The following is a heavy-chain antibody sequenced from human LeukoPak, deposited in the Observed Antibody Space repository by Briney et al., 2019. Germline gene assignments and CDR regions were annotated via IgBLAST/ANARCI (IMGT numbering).Heavy chain of an antibody. Sequence: ASVKVSCKASGGTFSSYAISWVRQAPGQGLEWMGRIIPILGIANYAQKFQGRVTITADKSTSTAYMELSSLRSEDTAVYYCARDYRYCSGGSCYSDYWGQGTLVTVSS. CDR1: GGTFSSYA. CDR2: IIPILGIA. D-gene: IGHD2-15*01. V-gene: IGHV1-69*04. J-gene: IGHJ4*02. CDR3: ARDYRYCSGGSCYSDY.